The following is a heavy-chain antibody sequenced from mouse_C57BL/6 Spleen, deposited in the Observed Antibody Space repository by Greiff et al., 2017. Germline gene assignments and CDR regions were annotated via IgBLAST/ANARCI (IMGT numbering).Heavy chain of an antibody. CDR3: TRNYGSSYWYFDV. CDR2: IDPETGGT. CDR1: GYTFTDYE. D-gene: IGHD1-1*01. V-gene: IGHV1-15*01. Sequence: VQLQQSGAELVRPGASVTLSCKASGYTFTDYEMHWVKQTPVHGLEWIGAIDPETGGTAYNQKFKGKAILTADKSSSTAYMERRSLTSEDSAVYYCTRNYGSSYWYFDVWGTGTTVTVSS. J-gene: IGHJ1*03.